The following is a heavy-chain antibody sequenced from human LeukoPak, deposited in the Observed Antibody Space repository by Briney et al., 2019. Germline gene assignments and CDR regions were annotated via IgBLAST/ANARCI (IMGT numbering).Heavy chain of an antibody. V-gene: IGHV4-61*08. CDR2: IYYSGST. D-gene: IGHD2-21*02. CDR1: GGSISSGGYS. CDR3: ARLRGDQGWFDP. Sequence: PSETLSLTCAASGGSISSGGYSWSWIRQPPGKGLEWIGYIYYSGSTNYNPSLKSRVTISVDTSKNQFSLKVTSVTAADTAVYYCARLRGDQGWFDPWGQGTLVTVSS. J-gene: IGHJ5*02.